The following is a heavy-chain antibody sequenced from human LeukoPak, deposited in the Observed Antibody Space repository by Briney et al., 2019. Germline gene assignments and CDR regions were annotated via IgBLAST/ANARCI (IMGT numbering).Heavy chain of an antibody. CDR1: GFTQNA. D-gene: IGHD1-26*01. J-gene: IGHJ4*02. CDR3: ARHYGSGSYYPSY. V-gene: IGHV3-23*01. CDR2: ISRSGGNS. Sequence: GGSLRLSCEASGFTQNAMGWVRQAPGKGLEWVASISRSGGNSHYADSVKGRFTISRDNSKNTLYLQMNSLRAEDTAVYYCARHYGSGSYYPSYWGQGTLVTVSS.